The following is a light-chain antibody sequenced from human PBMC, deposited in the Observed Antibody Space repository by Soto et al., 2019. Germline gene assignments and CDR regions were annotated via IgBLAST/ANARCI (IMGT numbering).Light chain of an antibody. CDR3: QQYIDWRIT. J-gene: IGKJ5*01. CDR1: QNVTIN. CDR2: ASS. V-gene: IGKV3-15*01. Sequence: EIVMTQSPATLSASPGERATLSCRACQNVTINVAWFQQKPGQAPRLLIYASSSRAIGIPARFSGSGSGTDFPLTIPSLQSDDFAVYLCQQYIDWRITFGKGTRLEI.